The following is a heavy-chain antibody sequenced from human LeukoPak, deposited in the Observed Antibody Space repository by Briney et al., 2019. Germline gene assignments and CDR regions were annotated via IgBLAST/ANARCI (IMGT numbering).Heavy chain of an antibody. CDR2: ISSSSSYI. J-gene: IGHJ4*02. CDR3: ARGSKRQLQIDY. D-gene: IGHD6-13*01. CDR1: GFTFSSYS. Sequence: KAGGSLRLSCAASGFTFSSYSMNWARQAPGKGLEWVSSISSSSSYIYYADSVKGRFTISRDNAKNSLYLQMNSLRAEDTAVYYCARGSKRQLQIDYWGQGTLVTVSS. V-gene: IGHV3-21*01.